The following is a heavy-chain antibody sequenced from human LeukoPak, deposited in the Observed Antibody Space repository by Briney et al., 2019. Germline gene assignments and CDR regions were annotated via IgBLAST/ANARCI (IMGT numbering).Heavy chain of an antibody. J-gene: IGHJ3*02. V-gene: IGHV1-8*01. D-gene: IGHD3-22*01. CDR3: ARAGLLDFSDTSGYHNAAFDI. CDR2: MNPNSGTT. Sequence: ASVKVSCKASGYTFTSYDINWVRQATGQGLEWMGWMNPNSGTTGYAQKFQGRVTMTRNTSISTAYMELSRLRSDDTAVYYCARAGLLDFSDTSGYHNAAFDIWGQGTMVTVSS. CDR1: GYTFTSYD.